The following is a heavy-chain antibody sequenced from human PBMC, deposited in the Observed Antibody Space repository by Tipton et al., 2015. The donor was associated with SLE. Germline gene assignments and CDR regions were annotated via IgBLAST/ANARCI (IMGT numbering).Heavy chain of an antibody. V-gene: IGHV4-61*02. D-gene: IGHD5-24*01. CDR3: ARGRDPNWFDP. CDR2: MYTSASN. Sequence: TLSLTCTVSGDSISSGSYYWSWIRQPDGKGLEWIGRMYTSASNNPNPTLKSRVTIPIDTSQSQFSLKPGSVTAADTAGYHCARGRDPNWFDPWGQGTLATVSS. CDR1: GDSISSGSYY. J-gene: IGHJ5*02.